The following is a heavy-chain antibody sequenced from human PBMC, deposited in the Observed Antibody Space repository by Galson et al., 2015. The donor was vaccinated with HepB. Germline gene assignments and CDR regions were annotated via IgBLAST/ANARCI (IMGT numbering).Heavy chain of an antibody. CDR3: AKDRDRGVIIRDFDY. V-gene: IGHV3-23*01. CDR2: ISGSGGST. D-gene: IGHD3-10*01. CDR1: GFTFSSYA. Sequence: LRLSCAASGFTFSSYAMSWVRQAPGKGLEWVSGISGSGGSTYYADSVKGRFTISRDNSKNTLYLQMNSLRAEDTALYYCAKDRDRGVIIRDFDYWGQGTLVTVSS. J-gene: IGHJ4*02.